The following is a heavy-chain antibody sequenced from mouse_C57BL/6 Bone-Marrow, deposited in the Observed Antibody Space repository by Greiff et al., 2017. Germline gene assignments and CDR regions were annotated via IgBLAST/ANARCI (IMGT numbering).Heavy chain of an antibody. Sequence: QVQLQQPGAELVRPGTSVKLSCKASGYTFTSYWMHWVKQRPGQGLEWIGVIDPSDSYSNYNQKFKGKATLTVDTSSSTAYMQLSSLTSEDSAVYYCARVRIDYDYGVGSDWYFDVWGTGTTVTVSS. J-gene: IGHJ1*03. CDR1: GYTFTSYW. CDR3: ARVRIDYDYGVGSDWYFDV. D-gene: IGHD2-4*01. V-gene: IGHV1-59*01. CDR2: IDPSDSYS.